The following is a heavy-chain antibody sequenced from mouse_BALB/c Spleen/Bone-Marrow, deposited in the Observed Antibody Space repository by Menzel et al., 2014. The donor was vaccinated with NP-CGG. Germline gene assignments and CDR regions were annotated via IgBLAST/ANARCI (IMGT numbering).Heavy chain of an antibody. J-gene: IGHJ2*01. CDR3: ARVSYDYFDY. D-gene: IGHD2-4*01. CDR1: GFTFXDYY. CDR2: ISDGGSYT. V-gene: IGHV5-4*02. Sequence: EVQLQESGGGLVKPGGSLKLSCAASGFTFXDYYMYWVRQTPEKRLEWVATISDGGSYTYYPDSVKGRFTISRDNAKNNLYLQMSGLKSEDTAMYYCARVSYDYFDYWGQGTTLTVSS.